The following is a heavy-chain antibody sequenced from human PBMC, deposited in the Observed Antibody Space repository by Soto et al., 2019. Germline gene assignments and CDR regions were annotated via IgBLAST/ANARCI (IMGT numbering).Heavy chain of an antibody. J-gene: IGHJ5*02. D-gene: IGHD3-9*01. V-gene: IGHV2-5*02. Sequence: QITLKESGPTLVKPTQTLTLTCTFSGFSLSTNGMGVGWIRQPPGEALEVLALIYWDDDKRYSPSLKSRITSTKDTSKNQVVRTMTNMDPVDTATYYCAHRRTTTDILPGYYPDWFDPWGHGTLGTVSS. CDR1: GFSLSTNGMG. CDR3: AHRRTTTDILPGYYPDWFDP. CDR2: IYWDDDK.